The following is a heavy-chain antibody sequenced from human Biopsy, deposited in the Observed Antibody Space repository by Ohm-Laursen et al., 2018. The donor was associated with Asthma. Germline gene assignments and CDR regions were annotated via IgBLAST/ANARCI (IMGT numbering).Heavy chain of an antibody. CDR3: TRTTTVTTTYAMDV. V-gene: IGHV3-53*01. J-gene: IGHJ6*02. Sequence: SLRLSCAASEFSVSSSYMSWVRQAPGKGLEWVSVIYNDGRAYYADSVKGRFTVSRDNSKNTLFLQMNSLRAEDTAVYYCTRTTTVTTTYAMDVWGQGTAVTVSS. CDR2: IYNDGRA. D-gene: IGHD4-17*01. CDR1: EFSVSSSY.